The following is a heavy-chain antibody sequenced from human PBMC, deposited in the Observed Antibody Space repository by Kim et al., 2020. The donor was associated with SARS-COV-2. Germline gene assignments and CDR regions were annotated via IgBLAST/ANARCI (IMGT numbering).Heavy chain of an antibody. Sequence: DSVKGRFTISRDNSKNTLYLQMNRLRAEDTAVYYCAKDGGFGPSYGMDVWGQGTTVTVSS. D-gene: IGHD3-10*01. CDR3: AKDGGFGPSYGMDV. J-gene: IGHJ6*02. V-gene: IGHV3-23*01.